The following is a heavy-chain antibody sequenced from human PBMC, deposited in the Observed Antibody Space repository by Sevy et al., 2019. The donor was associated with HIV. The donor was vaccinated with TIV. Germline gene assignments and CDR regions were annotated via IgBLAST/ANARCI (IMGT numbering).Heavy chain of an antibody. D-gene: IGHD2-15*01. CDR2: INPNSGGT. V-gene: IGHV1-2*02. Sequence: ASVKVSCKASGYTFTGYYMHWVRQAPGQGLEWMGWINPNSGGTKYAQKFQGRVTMTRDTSISTAYMELSRLTSDDTAVYYCGKERVYCSGGTCQPGGWFDPWGQGTLVTVSS. J-gene: IGHJ5*02. CDR3: GKERVYCSGGTCQPGGWFDP. CDR1: GYTFTGYY.